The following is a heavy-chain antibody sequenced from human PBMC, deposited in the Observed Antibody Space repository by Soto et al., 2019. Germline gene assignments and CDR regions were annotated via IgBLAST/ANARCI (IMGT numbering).Heavy chain of an antibody. J-gene: IGHJ4*02. D-gene: IGHD6-19*01. CDR1: GGSISSGGYS. V-gene: IGHV4-30-2*01. CDR2: IYHSGST. Sequence: QLQLQESGSGLVKPSQTLSLTCAVSGGSISSGGYSWSWIRQPPGKGLEWIGYIYHSGSTYYNPSLKSRVTRSVDRSKNQFSLKLSSVTAADTAVYYCARAEGLGAVAVDYWGQGTLVTVSS. CDR3: ARAEGLGAVAVDY.